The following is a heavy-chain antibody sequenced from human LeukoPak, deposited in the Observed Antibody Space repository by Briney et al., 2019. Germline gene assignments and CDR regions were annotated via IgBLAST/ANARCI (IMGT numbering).Heavy chain of an antibody. V-gene: IGHV4-59*01. D-gene: IGHD3-16*02. CDR1: GGSISSYY. CDR3: ARGYYDYVWGSYRIHFDY. CDR2: IYYSGST. Sequence: SETLSLTCTVSGGSISSYYWSWIRQPPGKGLEWIGYIYYSGSTNYNPSLKSRVTISVDTSKNQFSLKLSSVTAADAAVYYCARGYYDYVWGSYRIHFDYWGQGTLVTVSS. J-gene: IGHJ4*02.